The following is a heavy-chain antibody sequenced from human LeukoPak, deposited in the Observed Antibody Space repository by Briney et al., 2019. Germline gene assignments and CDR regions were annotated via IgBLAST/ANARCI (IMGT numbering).Heavy chain of an antibody. D-gene: IGHD4-23*01. CDR1: GGYISSYY. Sequence: SETLSLTCIVSGGYISSYYWSWIRQTPEKGLEWIGYVYNSGSTNYNPSLESRVTISVDTSKNQFSLKLRSVTAADTAVYYCARTRFDYGGNSRWFDSWGQGTLVTVSS. CDR3: ARTRFDYGGNSRWFDS. V-gene: IGHV4-59*01. CDR2: VYNSGST. J-gene: IGHJ5*01.